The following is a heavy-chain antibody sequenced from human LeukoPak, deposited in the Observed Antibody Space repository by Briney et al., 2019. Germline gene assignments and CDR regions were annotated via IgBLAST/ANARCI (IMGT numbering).Heavy chain of an antibody. CDR3: AERGSEGAFDI. V-gene: IGHV1-69*05. CDR2: IIPIFGTA. CDR1: GGTFSSYA. Sequence: GASVKVSCKASGGTFSSYAISWVRQAPGQGLEWMGGIIPIFGTANYAQKFQGRVTITTDESTSTAYMELSSLRSGDTAVYYCAERGSEGAFDIWGQGTMVTVSS. D-gene: IGHD5-12*01. J-gene: IGHJ3*02.